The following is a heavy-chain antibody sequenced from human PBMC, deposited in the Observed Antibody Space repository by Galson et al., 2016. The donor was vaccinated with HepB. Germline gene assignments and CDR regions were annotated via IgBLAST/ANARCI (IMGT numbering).Heavy chain of an antibody. CDR1: GFTFSNRG. D-gene: IGHD2/OR15-2a*01. Sequence: SLRLSCAASGFTFSNRGMHWVRQAPGKGLEWVAADSMDGRRKFYADSVKGRFTISRDNSNNRLFLQMSSLRVDDTAVYYCAKRHEYCPPVGCSVDYWGQGTLVSVSS. J-gene: IGHJ4*02. CDR2: DSMDGRRK. V-gene: IGHV3-30*18. CDR3: AKRHEYCPPVGCSVDY.